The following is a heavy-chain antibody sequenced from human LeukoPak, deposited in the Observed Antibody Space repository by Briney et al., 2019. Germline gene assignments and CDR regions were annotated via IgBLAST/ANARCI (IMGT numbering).Heavy chain of an antibody. CDR3: ARDLRYFDWLLLGNYYYYGMDV. CDR1: GYTFTSYG. V-gene: IGHV1-18*01. Sequence: ASVKVSCKASGYTFTSYGISWVRQAPGQGLEWMGWISAYNGNTNYAQKLQGRVTMTTDTSTSTAYMELRSLRSDDTAVYYCARDLRYFDWLLLGNYYYYGMDVWGQGTTVTVSS. J-gene: IGHJ6*02. D-gene: IGHD3-9*01. CDR2: ISAYNGNT.